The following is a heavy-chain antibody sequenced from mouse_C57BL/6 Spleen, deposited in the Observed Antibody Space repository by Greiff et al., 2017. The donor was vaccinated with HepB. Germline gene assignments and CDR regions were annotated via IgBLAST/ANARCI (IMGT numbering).Heavy chain of an antibody. J-gene: IGHJ3*01. V-gene: IGHV1-64*01. Sequence: QVQLQQPGAELVKPGASVKLSCKASGYTFTSYWMHWVKQRPGQGLEWIGMIHPNSGSTNYNEKFKSKATLTVDKSSSTAYMQLSSLTSEDSAVYYCAFLYDGYYQGFAYWGQGTLVTVSA. CDR2: IHPNSGST. CDR3: AFLYDGYYQGFAY. D-gene: IGHD2-3*01. CDR1: GYTFTSYW.